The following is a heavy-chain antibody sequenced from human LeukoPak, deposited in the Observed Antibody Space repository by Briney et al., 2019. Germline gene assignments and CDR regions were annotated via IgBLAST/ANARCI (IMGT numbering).Heavy chain of an antibody. Sequence: SETLSLTCALYGGSFSGYYWSWIRHFPGKGLEWIGEISQSGSTMYTASLKNRVTISFDTSKNQFSLNLRSVTAADTAVYYCARDSAVLGGTFFDVWGQGTLVTASS. CDR2: ISQSGST. V-gene: IGHV4-34*01. D-gene: IGHD3-16*01. CDR1: GGSFSGYY. J-gene: IGHJ4*02. CDR3: ARDSAVLGGTFFDV.